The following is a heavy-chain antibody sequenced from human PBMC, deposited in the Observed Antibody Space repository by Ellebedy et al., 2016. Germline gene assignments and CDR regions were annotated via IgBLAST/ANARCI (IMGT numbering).Heavy chain of an antibody. D-gene: IGHD6-19*01. CDR1: GFTFNNHW. CDR3: AKGRYSSGWSDY. CDR2: ISRDGSDT. V-gene: IGHV3-74*01. Sequence: GESLKISCAASGFTFNNHWMLWVRQVPGKGLVWVSRISRDGSDTTYADSVKGRFTISRDNAKNTLYLQMNGLGAEDTAVYYCAKGRYSSGWSDYWGQGTLVTVSS. J-gene: IGHJ4*02.